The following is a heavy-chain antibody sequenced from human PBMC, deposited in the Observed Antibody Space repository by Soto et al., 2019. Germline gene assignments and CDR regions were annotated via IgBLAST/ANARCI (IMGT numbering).Heavy chain of an antibody. Sequence: ASVKVSCKASGGTFSSYAISWVRQAPGQGLEWMGGISAYNGNTNYAQKLQGRVTMTTDTSTSTAYMELRSLRSDDTAVYYCAIDADYYDSSGYDPAFDIWGQGTMVTVSS. CDR3: AIDADYYDSSGYDPAFDI. CDR2: ISAYNGNT. D-gene: IGHD3-22*01. V-gene: IGHV1-18*01. J-gene: IGHJ3*02. CDR1: GGTFSSYA.